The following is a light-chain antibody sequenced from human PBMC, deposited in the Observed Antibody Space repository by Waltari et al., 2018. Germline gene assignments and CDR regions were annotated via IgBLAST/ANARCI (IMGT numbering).Light chain of an antibody. Sequence: IVLTQSPATLSSSPGERATLSCRASQSFSSYLAWYQQKPGQAPKLLIYDAFNRATGIPARFSGSGSGTDFTLTISSLEPEDFAVYYCQQRSNWPLIFGGGTKVEIK. V-gene: IGKV3-11*01. J-gene: IGKJ4*01. CDR3: QQRSNWPLI. CDR2: DAF. CDR1: QSFSSY.